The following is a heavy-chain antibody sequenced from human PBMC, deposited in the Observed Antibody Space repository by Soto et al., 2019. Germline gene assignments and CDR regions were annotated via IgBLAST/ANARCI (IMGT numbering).Heavy chain of an antibody. D-gene: IGHD1-26*01. CDR3: ARGLVGLYYFDY. Sequence: QVQLQESGPGLVKPSETLSLTCTVSGGSISSYYWSWIRQPPGKGLEWIGYIYYSGSTNYNPSLTSRVTISVDTSKNQFSLKLSSVTAADTAVYYCARGLVGLYYFDYWGQGTLVTVSS. CDR1: GGSISSYY. V-gene: IGHV4-59*01. J-gene: IGHJ4*02. CDR2: IYYSGST.